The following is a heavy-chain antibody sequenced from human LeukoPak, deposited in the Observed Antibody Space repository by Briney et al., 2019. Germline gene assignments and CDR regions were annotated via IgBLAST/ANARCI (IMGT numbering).Heavy chain of an antibody. CDR1: GGSITNYY. CDR2: IYNTGRT. D-gene: IGHD1-26*01. Sequence: SETLSLTCSVSGGSITNYYWSWIPQSPGKALEWIGFIYNTGRTNYNPSLQSRVTMSIDTSKNQFSLKLSSVTAADTAVYYCARQGELAIDYWGQGTLVTVSS. V-gene: IGHV4-59*08. J-gene: IGHJ4*02. CDR3: ARQGELAIDY.